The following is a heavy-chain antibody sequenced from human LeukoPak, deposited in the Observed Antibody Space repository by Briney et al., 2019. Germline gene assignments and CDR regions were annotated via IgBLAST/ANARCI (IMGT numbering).Heavy chain of an antibody. V-gene: IGHV3-48*01. D-gene: IGHD3-3*01. CDR1: EFIFSNFH. CDR2: IDISNRTI. J-gene: IGHJ4*02. CDR3: ARKLTIFGPVDY. Sequence: PGGSLRLSCAASEFIFSNFHMNWVRQAPGKGLEWVSYIDISNRTIYYADFVKGRFTISRDNAKNSLYLQMNSLRAEDTAVYYCARKLTIFGPVDYWGQGTLVTVSS.